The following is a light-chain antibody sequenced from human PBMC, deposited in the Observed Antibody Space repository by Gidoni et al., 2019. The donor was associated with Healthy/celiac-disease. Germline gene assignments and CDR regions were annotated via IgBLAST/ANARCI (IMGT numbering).Light chain of an antibody. CDR3: MQALQTPYT. Sequence: DIVMTQSPLSLPVTPGEPASISCRSSQSLLHSNGYNYLDWYLQKPGQSPQLLIYLGSNRAYGVPERFSGSGSGTEFTLKISRVEAEDVGVYYCMQALQTPYTFGQGTKLEIK. CDR1: QSLLHSNGYNY. CDR2: LGS. J-gene: IGKJ2*01. V-gene: IGKV2-28*01.